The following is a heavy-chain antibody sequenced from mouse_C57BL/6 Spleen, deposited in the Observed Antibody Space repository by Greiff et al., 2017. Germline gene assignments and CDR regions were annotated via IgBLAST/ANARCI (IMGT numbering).Heavy chain of an antibody. V-gene: IGHV1-59*01. D-gene: IGHD1-1*01. Sequence: VKLQQPGAELVRPGTSVKLSCKASGYTFTSYWMHWVKQRPGQGLEWIGVIDPSDSYTNYNQKFKGKATLTVDTSSSTAYMQLSSLTSEDSAVXYCARTYYGSSYGYFDVWGTGTTVTVSS. CDR3: ARTYYGSSYGYFDV. J-gene: IGHJ1*03. CDR2: IDPSDSYT. CDR1: GYTFTSYW.